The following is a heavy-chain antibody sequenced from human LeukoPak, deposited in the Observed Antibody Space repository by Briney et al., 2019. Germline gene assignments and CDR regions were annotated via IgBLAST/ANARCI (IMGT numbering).Heavy chain of an antibody. D-gene: IGHD6-19*01. CDR2: IYYSGST. Sequence: PSETLSLTCTVSGGSISSSSYYWGWIRQPPGKGLEWIGSIYYSGSTYYNPSLKSRVTISVDTSKNQFSLKLSSVTAADTAVYYCAGGLGSSGWYHATFDYWGQGTLVTVSS. CDR1: GGSISSSSYY. CDR3: AGGLGSSGWYHATFDY. V-gene: IGHV4-39*07. J-gene: IGHJ4*02.